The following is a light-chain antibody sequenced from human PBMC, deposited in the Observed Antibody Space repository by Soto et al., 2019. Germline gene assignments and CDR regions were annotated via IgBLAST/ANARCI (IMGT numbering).Light chain of an antibody. CDR1: QSIINY. CDR3: QQYGSSGT. J-gene: IGKJ5*01. Sequence: DIQMTQSPSTLSASVGDRVTITCRASQSIINYLAWYQRRPGRAPKLLIYDVSTLQSGVPSRFSGSGSGTKFTLTIASLQPDDFAVYYCQQYGSSGTFGQGTRLEIK. CDR2: DVS. V-gene: IGKV1-5*01.